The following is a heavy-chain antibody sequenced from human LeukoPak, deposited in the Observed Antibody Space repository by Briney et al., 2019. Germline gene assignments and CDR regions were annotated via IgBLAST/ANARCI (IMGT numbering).Heavy chain of an antibody. CDR1: GFTFSSYA. J-gene: IGHJ3*02. CDR3: AKFLSRNDAFDI. Sequence: PGGSLRLSCAASGFTFSSYAMSWVREAPGKGLEWVSAISGSGGSTYYADSVKGRFTISRDNSKNTLYLQMNSLRAEDTAVYYCAKFLSRNDAFDIWGQGTMVTVSS. V-gene: IGHV3-23*01. D-gene: IGHD2/OR15-2a*01. CDR2: ISGSGGST.